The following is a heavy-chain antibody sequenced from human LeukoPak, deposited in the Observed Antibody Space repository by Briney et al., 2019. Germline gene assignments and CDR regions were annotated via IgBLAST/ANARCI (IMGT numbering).Heavy chain of an antibody. J-gene: IGHJ4*02. CDR1: GFTFSSYS. CDR2: ISSSSSYI. Sequence: GGSLRLSCAASGFTFSSYSMNWVRQAPGKGLEWVSSISSSSSYIYYADSVKGRFTISRDNAKNSLYLQMNSLRAEDTAVYYCARADRSGSYYEGWGQGTLVTVSS. V-gene: IGHV3-21*01. CDR3: ARADRSGSYYEG. D-gene: IGHD3-10*01.